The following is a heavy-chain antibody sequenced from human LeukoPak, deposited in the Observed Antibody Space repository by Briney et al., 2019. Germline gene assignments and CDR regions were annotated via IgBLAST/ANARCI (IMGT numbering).Heavy chain of an antibody. CDR1: GFTFSSYA. CDR2: ISGSGGST. D-gene: IGHD3-22*01. Sequence: GGSLRLSCAASGFTFSSYAMSWVRQAPGKGLEWVSGISGSGGSTYYADSVKGRFTISRDNSKNTLFLQMNSLRAEDTALYYCATRAYDSSGFDYWGQGTLVAVSS. V-gene: IGHV3-23*01. J-gene: IGHJ4*02. CDR3: ATRAYDSSGFDY.